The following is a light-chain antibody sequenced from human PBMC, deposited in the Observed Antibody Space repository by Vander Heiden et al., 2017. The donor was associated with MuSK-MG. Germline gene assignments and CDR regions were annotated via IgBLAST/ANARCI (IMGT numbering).Light chain of an antibody. Sequence: EIVLTQSPATLSWSPGERATLSCRASQSVSSFVAGDQQKPGLIYDASNRATCIPARFSGSGSGTDFTLTISSLEPEDFAVYYCQQRCNWPITFGQGTLMEIK. CDR1: QSVSSF. J-gene: IGKJ5*01. CDR2: DAS. V-gene: IGKV3-11*01. CDR3: QQRCNWPIT.